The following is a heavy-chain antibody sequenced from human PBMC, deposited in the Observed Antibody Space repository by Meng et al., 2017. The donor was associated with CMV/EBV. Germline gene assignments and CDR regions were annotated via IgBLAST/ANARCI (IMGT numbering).Heavy chain of an antibody. CDR2: IYSGGST. D-gene: IGHD3-10*01. CDR1: GFTVSSNY. CDR3: ATTYYYGSGSYYTLDY. J-gene: IGHJ4*02. V-gene: IGHV3-53*01. Sequence: GGSLRLSCAASGFTVSSNYMSWVRQAPGKGLEWVSVIYSGGSTYYADSVKGRFTISRDNSKNTLYLQMNSPRAEDTAVYYCATTYYYGSGSYYTLDYWGQGTLVTVSS.